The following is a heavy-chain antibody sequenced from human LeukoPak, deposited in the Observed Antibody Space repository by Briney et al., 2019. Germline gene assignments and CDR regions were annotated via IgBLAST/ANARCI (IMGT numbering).Heavy chain of an antibody. Sequence: SETLSRNCSVSGGAIHSYYWSWIRQPPGKGLEWIGYIYFVGSANYNPSLKSRVTISVDTSKNQFSLKLSSVTAADTAVYYCARVGTMVRGVKLYYYYYMDVWGKGTTVTISS. CDR1: GGAIHSYY. J-gene: IGHJ6*03. CDR3: ARVGTMVRGVKLYYYYYMDV. V-gene: IGHV4-59*01. CDR2: IYFVGSA. D-gene: IGHD3-10*01.